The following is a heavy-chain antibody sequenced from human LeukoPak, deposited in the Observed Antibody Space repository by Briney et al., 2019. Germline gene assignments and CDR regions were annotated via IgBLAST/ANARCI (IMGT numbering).Heavy chain of an antibody. D-gene: IGHD3-22*01. J-gene: IGHJ5*02. CDR2: ISSSSSYI. CDR3: AKGNTYYYDSSGSLNWFDP. V-gene: IGHV3-21*04. Sequence: PGGSLRLSCAASGFTFSSYSMNWVRQAPGKGLEWVSSISSSSSYIYYADSVKGRFTISRDNAKNSLYLQMNSLRAEDTALYYCAKGNTYYYDSSGSLNWFDPWGQGTLVTVSS. CDR1: GFTFSSYS.